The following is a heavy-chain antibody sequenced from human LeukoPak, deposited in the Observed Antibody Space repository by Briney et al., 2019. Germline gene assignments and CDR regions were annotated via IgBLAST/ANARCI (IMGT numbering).Heavy chain of an antibody. CDR3: ARQIGSSWYRGYYYMDV. Sequence: ASVKVTCQASGYTFTSYVINWVRQATGQGLEWMGWMNPNSGNTGYAQKCQGRVTMTRNTSISTAYMELSSLRSEDTAVYYCARQIGSSWYRGYYYMDVWGKGTTVTISS. CDR2: MNPNSGNT. V-gene: IGHV1-8*01. D-gene: IGHD6-13*01. J-gene: IGHJ6*03. CDR1: GYTFTSYV.